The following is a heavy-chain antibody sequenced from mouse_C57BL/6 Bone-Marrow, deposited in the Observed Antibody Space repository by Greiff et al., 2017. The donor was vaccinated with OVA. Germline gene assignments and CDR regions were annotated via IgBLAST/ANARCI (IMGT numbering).Heavy chain of an antibody. CDR2: ISGGGGNT. Sequence: EVQGVESGGGLVKPGGSLKLSCAASGFTFRSYTMSWVRQTPEKRLEWVATISGGGGNTYYPDSVKGRFTISRDNAKNTLYLQMSSLRSEDTALYYCARRFAYWGQGTLVTVSA. CDR1: GFTFRSYT. J-gene: IGHJ3*01. V-gene: IGHV5-9*01. CDR3: ARRFAY.